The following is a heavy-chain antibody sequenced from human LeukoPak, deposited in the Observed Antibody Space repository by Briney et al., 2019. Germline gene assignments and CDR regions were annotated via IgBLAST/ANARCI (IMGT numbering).Heavy chain of an antibody. V-gene: IGHV3-30*02. CDR1: GFTFSSYG. Sequence: PGGSLRLPCAASGFTFSSYGMHWVRQAPGKGLEWVAFIRYDGSNKYYADSVKGRFTISRDNSKNTLYLQMNSLRAEDTAAYYCAKDPYSSSSIGLPWGQGTLVTVSS. J-gene: IGHJ5*02. CDR3: AKDPYSSSSIGLP. CDR2: IRYDGSNK. D-gene: IGHD6-6*01.